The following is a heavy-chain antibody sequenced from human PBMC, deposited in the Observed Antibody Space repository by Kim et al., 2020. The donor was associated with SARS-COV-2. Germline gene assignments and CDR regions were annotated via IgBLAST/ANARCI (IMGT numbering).Heavy chain of an antibody. V-gene: IGHV4-38-2*02. CDR3: SRKVVSGWYYFDM. CDR1: GSSIGSGYY. D-gene: IGHD6-13*01. CDR2: ISHSGHS. Sequence: SETLSLTCTVSGSSIGSGYYWGRIRQPPGRGLEWIGSISHSGHSYYNPSLQSRFTISVDTSKKQFSLKLKSVTAADTAVYYGSRKVVSGWYYFDMWGQG. J-gene: IGHJ3*02.